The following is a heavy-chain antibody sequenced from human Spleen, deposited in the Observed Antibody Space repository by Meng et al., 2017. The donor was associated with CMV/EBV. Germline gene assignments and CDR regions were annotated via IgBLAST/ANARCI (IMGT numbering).Heavy chain of an antibody. D-gene: IGHD3-3*01. J-gene: IGHJ5*02. V-gene: IGHV1-18*01. CDR3: ASDVPFGVVTT. CDR1: GYPFHGPY. Sequence: CKSSGYPFHGPYIHWVRQAPGQGLEWMGWISAYNGNTNYAQKLQGRVIMTTDTSTSTAYMELRSLRSDDTAVYYCASDVPFGVVTTWGQGTLVTVSS. CDR2: ISAYNGNT.